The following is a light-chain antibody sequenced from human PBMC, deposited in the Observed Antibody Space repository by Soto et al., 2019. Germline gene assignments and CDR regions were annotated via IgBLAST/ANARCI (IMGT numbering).Light chain of an antibody. CDR2: AVS. CDR3: SSYTRSSFYV. Sequence: QSALTQPASVSGSPGQSITISCTGTSSDVGGYNYVSWYQQHPGKAPKLMIYAVSNRPSGVSNRFSGSKSGNTASLTISGLQAEYEADYYCSSYTRSSFYVFGTGTKLTVL. J-gene: IGLJ1*01. V-gene: IGLV2-14*01. CDR1: SSDVGGYNY.